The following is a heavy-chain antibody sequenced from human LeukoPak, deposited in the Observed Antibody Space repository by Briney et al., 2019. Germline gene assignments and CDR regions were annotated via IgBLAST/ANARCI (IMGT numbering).Heavy chain of an antibody. Sequence: ASVKVSCKTSGYAFTSYSMNWVRQAPGQGLEWMGWINTKTGNPAYAQGFTGRFVFSLDTSVSTAYLEISGLKAEDTAVYYCARDTTVGSGSPLDYWGQGTQITVSS. V-gene: IGHV7-4-1*02. J-gene: IGHJ4*02. CDR1: GYAFTSYS. D-gene: IGHD3-10*01. CDR2: INTKTGNP. CDR3: ARDTTVGSGSPLDY.